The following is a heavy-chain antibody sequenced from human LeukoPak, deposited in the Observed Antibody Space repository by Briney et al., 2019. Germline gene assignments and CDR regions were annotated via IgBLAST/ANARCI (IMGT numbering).Heavy chain of an antibody. CDR2: ISSSSSYI. D-gene: IGHD2-2*01. CDR3: ARARGYCSSTSCLYYFDY. CDR1: GFTFSSYS. Sequence: GSLRLSCAASGFTFSSYSMNWVRQAPGKGLEWVSSISSSSSYIYYADSVKGRFTISRDNAKNSLYLQMNSLRAEDTAVYYCARARGYCSSTSCLYYFDYWGQGTLVTVSS. J-gene: IGHJ4*02. V-gene: IGHV3-21*01.